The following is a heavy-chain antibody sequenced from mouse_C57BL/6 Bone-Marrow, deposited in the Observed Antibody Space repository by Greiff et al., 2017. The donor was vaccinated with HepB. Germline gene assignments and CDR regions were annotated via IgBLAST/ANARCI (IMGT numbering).Heavy chain of an antibody. V-gene: IGHV1-18*01. D-gene: IGHD2-5*01. CDR3: ARWDSNYAEFDY. J-gene: IGHJ2*01. Sequence: EVQLQQSGPELVKPGASVKIPCKASGYTFTDYNMDWVRQSHGKSLEWIGDINPNNGGTIYNQKFKGKATFTVEKSSSTAYMELRSLTSEDTAVYYCARWDSNYAEFDYWGQGTTLTVSS. CDR2: INPNNGGT. CDR1: GYTFTDYN.